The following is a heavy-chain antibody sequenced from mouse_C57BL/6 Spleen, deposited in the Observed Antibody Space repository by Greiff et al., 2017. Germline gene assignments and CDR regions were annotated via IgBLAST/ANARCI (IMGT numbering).Heavy chain of an antibody. CDR2: IYPGDGDT. D-gene: IGHD1-1*02. V-gene: IGHV1-82*01. J-gene: IGHJ2*01. Sequence: QVQLKESGPELVKPGASVKISCKASGYAFSSSWMNWVKQRPGKGLEWIGRIYPGDGDTNYNGKFKGKATLTADQSSSTAYMQLSSLTSEDSAVYFCAREGVANWYYFDYWGQGTTLTVSS. CDR3: AREGVANWYYFDY. CDR1: GYAFSSSW.